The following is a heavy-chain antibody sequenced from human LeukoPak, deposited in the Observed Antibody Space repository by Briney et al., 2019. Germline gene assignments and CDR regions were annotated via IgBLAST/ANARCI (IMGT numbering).Heavy chain of an antibody. V-gene: IGHV1-2*02. Sequence: GPVNVSCKASGYTFTSYDMDWVRQAPGQGLDWMGWINPNSGGTNYAQMFPGRVTMTRDTSISTAYMELSRLRSDDTAVYYCARSYDSSGYSDYWGQGTLVTVSS. D-gene: IGHD3-22*01. CDR1: GYTFTSYD. J-gene: IGHJ4*02. CDR3: ARSYDSSGYSDY. CDR2: INPNSGGT.